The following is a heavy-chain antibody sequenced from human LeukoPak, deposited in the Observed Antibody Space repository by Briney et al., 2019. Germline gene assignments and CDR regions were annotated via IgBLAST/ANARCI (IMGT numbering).Heavy chain of an antibody. V-gene: IGHV4-59*08. J-gene: IGHJ6*02. CDR1: DGSVSTYY. CDR2: IYYRGST. Sequence: SETLSLTCTVSDGSVSTYYWSWLRQPPGKGLEWIGYIYYRGSTNYNSSLKSRVTISVDTSKNQFSLKLSSVTAADTAVYYCARQDHGMDVWGQGTTVTVSS. CDR3: ARQDHGMDV.